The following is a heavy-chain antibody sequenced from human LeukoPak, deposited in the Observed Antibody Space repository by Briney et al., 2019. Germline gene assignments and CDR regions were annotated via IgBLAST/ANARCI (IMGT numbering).Heavy chain of an antibody. CDR3: AKALWDCSSTSCYPHFDY. Sequence: GSLRPSCAAFGFTFSSYAMSRVRQAPRKGLEWVSSISGSGGRAYHSDSVKGRVTISRDKCKHTLYLQMNSLRAEDTAVYYCAKALWDCSSTSCYPHFDYWGQGTLVTVSS. J-gene: IGHJ4*02. CDR1: GFTFSSYA. V-gene: IGHV3-23*01. D-gene: IGHD2-2*01. CDR2: ISGSGGRA.